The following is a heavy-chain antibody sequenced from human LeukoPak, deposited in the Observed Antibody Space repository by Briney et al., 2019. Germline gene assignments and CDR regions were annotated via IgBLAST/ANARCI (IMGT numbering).Heavy chain of an antibody. CDR2: IIPIFGTA. CDR3: ARAPSGSYYYYYYMDV. V-gene: IGHV1-69*13. J-gene: IGHJ6*03. D-gene: IGHD1-26*01. CDR1: GGTFSSYA. Sequence: SVKVSCKASGGTFSSYAISWVRQAPRQGLEWMGGIIPIFGTANYAQKFQGRVTITADESTSTAYMELSSLRSEDTAVYYCARAPSGSYYYYYYMDVWGKGTTVTVSS.